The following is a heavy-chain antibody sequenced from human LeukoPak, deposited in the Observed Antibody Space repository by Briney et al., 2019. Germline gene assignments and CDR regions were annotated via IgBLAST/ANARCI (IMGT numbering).Heavy chain of an antibody. Sequence: GASVKVSCKASGYTFTGYYMHWVRQAPGQGLEWMGWINPNSGGTNYAQKFQGRVTMTRDTSISTAYMELSRLRSDDTAVYYCARGGDYGDLYYFDYWGQGALVTVSS. CDR1: GYTFTGYY. V-gene: IGHV1-2*02. CDR3: ARGGDYGDLYYFDY. J-gene: IGHJ4*02. CDR2: INPNSGGT. D-gene: IGHD4-17*01.